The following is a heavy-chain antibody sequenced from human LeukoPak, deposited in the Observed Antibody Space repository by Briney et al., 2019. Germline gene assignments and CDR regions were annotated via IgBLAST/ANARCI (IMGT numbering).Heavy chain of an antibody. CDR2: MNPNSGNT. D-gene: IGHD2-2*01. Sequence: EASVKVSCKASGYTFTSYDINWVRQATGQGLEWMGWMNPNSGNTGYAQKFQGRVTITRNTSISTAYMELSSLRSEDTAVYYCASPGWYCSSASCSYAFDIWGQGIMVTVSS. J-gene: IGHJ3*02. CDR3: ASPGWYCSSASCSYAFDI. CDR1: GYTFTSYD. V-gene: IGHV1-8*01.